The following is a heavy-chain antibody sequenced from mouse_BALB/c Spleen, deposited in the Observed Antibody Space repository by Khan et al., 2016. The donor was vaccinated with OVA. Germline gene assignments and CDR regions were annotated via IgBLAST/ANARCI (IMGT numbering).Heavy chain of an antibody. CDR1: GFNIKDTY. J-gene: IGHJ4*01. Sequence: IQLVQSGAELVKPGASVKLSCTASGFNIKDTYMHWVKQRPEQGLEWIGRIDPANGNTQYDPKFQGKAPITADTSSNTAYLQRSILTSEDTAVYYCALRGDIYDTYYGYAMDYWGQGTSVTVSS. D-gene: IGHD2-3*01. V-gene: IGHV14-3*02. CDR2: IDPANGNT. CDR3: ALRGDIYDTYYGYAMDY.